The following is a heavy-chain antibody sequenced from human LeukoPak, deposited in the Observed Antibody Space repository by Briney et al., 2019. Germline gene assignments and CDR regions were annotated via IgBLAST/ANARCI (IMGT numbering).Heavy chain of an antibody. Sequence: SETLSLTCTVSGGSISSYYWSWIRQPPGKGLEWIGYIYYSGSTNYNPSLKSRVTISVDTSKNQFSLKLSSVTAADTAVYYCARGVGRSALFDYWGQGTLVTVSS. CDR1: GGSISSYY. CDR2: IYYSGST. D-gene: IGHD1-26*01. J-gene: IGHJ4*02. V-gene: IGHV4-59*01. CDR3: ARGVGRSALFDY.